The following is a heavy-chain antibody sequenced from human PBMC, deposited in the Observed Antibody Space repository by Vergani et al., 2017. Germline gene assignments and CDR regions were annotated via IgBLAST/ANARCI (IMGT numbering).Heavy chain of an antibody. CDR3: ARGTTYYDDSSGSHYFDY. V-gene: IGHV1-69*01. CDR2: TIPIFGTA. CDR1: GGTFSSYA. Sequence: QVQLVQSGAEVKKPGSSVKVSCKASGGTFSSYAISWVRQAPGQGLEWMGGTIPIFGTANYAQKFQGRVTITADESTSTAYMELSSLRSEDTAVYYCARGTTYYDDSSGSHYFDYWGQGTLVTVSS. D-gene: IGHD3-22*01. J-gene: IGHJ4*02.